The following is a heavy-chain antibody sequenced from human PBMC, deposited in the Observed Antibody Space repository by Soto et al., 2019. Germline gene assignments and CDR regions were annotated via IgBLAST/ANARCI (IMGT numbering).Heavy chain of an antibody. CDR2: ISYDGSNK. Sequence: GGSLRLSCAASGFTFSSYGMHWVRQAPGKGLEWVAVISYDGSNKYYADSVKGRFTISRDNSKNTLYLQMNSLRAEDTAVYYCAKDVLDIVLVPAAARPYYYGMDVWAQGTTVTVSS. V-gene: IGHV3-30*18. J-gene: IGHJ6*01. CDR3: AKDVLDIVLVPAAARPYYYGMDV. D-gene: IGHD2-2*03. CDR1: GFTFSSYG.